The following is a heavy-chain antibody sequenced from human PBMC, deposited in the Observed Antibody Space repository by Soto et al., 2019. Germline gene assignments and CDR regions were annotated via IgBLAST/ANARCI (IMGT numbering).Heavy chain of an antibody. CDR3: AKRGILGAQGMAYFDL. CDR2: ITPDGTEQ. J-gene: IGHJ2*01. Sequence: QVQLMESGGGVVQPGRSLRLSCAASGFTFNTYAMHWVRQDPGKGLEWVAVITPDGTEQYYADSVKGRFTISRDNSKNTLYLQMNSLGLEDMSIYHCAKRGILGAQGMAYFDLWGRGTLVTVSS. D-gene: IGHD1-26*01. CDR1: GFTFNTYA. V-gene: IGHV3-30*18.